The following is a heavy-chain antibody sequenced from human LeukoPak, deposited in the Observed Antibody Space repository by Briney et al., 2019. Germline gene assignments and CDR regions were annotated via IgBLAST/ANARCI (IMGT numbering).Heavy chain of an antibody. CDR2: IYSGGST. J-gene: IGHJ6*04. CDR3: ARADYYYGMDV. CDR1: GFTVSSNY. V-gene: IGHV3-53*01. Sequence: GGSLRLSCAASGFTVSSNYMSWVRQAPGKGLEWVSVIYSGGSTYYADSVKGRFNISRDNSKNTLYPQMNSLRAEDTAVYYCARADYYYGMDVWGKGTTVLVTS.